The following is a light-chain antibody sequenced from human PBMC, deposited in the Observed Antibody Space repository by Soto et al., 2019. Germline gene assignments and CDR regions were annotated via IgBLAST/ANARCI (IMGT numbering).Light chain of an antibody. Sequence: SALTQPRSVSGSPGQSVTISCTGTSSDVGGYNYVSWYQQHPGKAPKLMIYDVSKRPSGVPDRFSGSKSGNTASLTISGLQAEDEADYYCCSYAGSYTYVFATGTKVTV. V-gene: IGLV2-11*01. CDR2: DVS. CDR1: SSDVGGYNY. J-gene: IGLJ1*01. CDR3: CSYAGSYTYV.